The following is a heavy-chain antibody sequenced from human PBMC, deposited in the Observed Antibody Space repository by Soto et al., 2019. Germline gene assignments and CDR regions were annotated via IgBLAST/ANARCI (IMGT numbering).Heavy chain of an antibody. CDR3: ARDLTMVRGVIGLDP. CDR1: GYTFTSYG. CDR2: ISAYNGNT. Sequence: ASVKVSCKASGYTFTSYGISWVRQAPGQGLEWMGWISAYNGNTNYAQKLQGRVTMTTDTSTSTAYMELRSLRSDDTAVYYCARDLTMVRGVIGLDPWGQGTLVTVSS. V-gene: IGHV1-18*01. D-gene: IGHD3-10*01. J-gene: IGHJ5*02.